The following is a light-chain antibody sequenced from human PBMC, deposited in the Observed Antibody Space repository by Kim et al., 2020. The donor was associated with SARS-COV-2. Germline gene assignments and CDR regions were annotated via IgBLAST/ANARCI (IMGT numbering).Light chain of an antibody. CDR3: QQYDNWPGR. CDR2: AAS. Sequence: GERANLCCGASRSIGINIAWVQRKPGQAARRRIYAASTRATASPARFSGSGSGTEFTLTISSMQSDDLAIYFCQQYDNWPGRFGQGTKVDIK. V-gene: IGKV3-15*01. J-gene: IGKJ1*01. CDR1: RSIGIN.